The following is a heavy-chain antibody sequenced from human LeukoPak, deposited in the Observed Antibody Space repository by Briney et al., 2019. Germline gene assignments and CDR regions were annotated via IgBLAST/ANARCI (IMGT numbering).Heavy chain of an antibody. D-gene: IGHD2-21*02. V-gene: IGHV4-4*07. Sequence: PSETLSLTCTVSGGSISSYYWSWIRQPAGKGLEWIGRIYTSGSTNYNPSLKSRVTMSVDTSKNQFSLKLSSVTAADTAVYYCVRGAPDCGGDCYFWFDPWGQGTLVTVSS. CDR2: IYTSGST. J-gene: IGHJ5*02. CDR3: VRGAPDCGGDCYFWFDP. CDR1: GGSISSYY.